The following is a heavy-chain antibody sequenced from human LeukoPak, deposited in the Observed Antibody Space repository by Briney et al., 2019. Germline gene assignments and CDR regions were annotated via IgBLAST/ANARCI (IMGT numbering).Heavy chain of an antibody. CDR2: IIPILGIA. V-gene: IGHV1-69*04. D-gene: IGHD6-19*01. J-gene: IGHJ4*02. CDR1: GGTFSSYA. Sequence: SVKVSCKASGGTFSSYAISWVRQAPGQGLEWMGRIIPILGIANYAQKFQGRVTITADKSTSTAYMELSSLRSEDMAVYYCARRESSGWLDYWGQGTLVTVSS. CDR3: ARRESSGWLDY.